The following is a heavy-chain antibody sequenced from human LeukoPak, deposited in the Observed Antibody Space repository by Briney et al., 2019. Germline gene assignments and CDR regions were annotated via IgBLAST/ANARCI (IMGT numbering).Heavy chain of an antibody. CDR3: VRGGAGATASDVFDI. CDR2: ISWNSGSI. J-gene: IGHJ3*02. Sequence: SLRLSCAASGFTFDDYAMHWVRQAPGKGLEWVSGISWNSGSIGYADSVKGRFTISRDNAKNSLFLQMNSLRVEDTAIYYCVRGGAGATASDVFDIWGQGTMVTVSS. D-gene: IGHD5-12*01. V-gene: IGHV3-9*01. CDR1: GFTFDDYA.